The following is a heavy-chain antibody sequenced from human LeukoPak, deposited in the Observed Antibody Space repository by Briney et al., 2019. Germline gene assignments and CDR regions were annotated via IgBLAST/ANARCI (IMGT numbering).Heavy chain of an antibody. V-gene: IGHV4-59*08. CDR3: ARHAETQYYYGMDV. CDR2: IYYSGST. J-gene: IGHJ6*02. Sequence: SETLSLTCTVSGGSISSYYWSWIRQPPGKGLEWIGYIYYSGSTNYNPSLKSRVTISVDTSKNQFSLKLSSVTAADTAVYYCARHAETQYYYGMDVWGQGTTVTVSS. CDR1: GGSISSYY.